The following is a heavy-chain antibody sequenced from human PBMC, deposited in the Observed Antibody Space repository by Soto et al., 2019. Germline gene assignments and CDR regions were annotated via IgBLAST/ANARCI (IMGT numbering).Heavy chain of an antibody. CDR3: ARGSVVGFDP. D-gene: IGHD2-15*01. Sequence: QVQLVQSGAEVKKPGASVTVSCKASGYTFTSYAMHWVRQAPGQRLEWMGWINAGNGNTKYSQKFQGRVTITRDTSASTAYMALSSLRSEDTAVYYCARGSVVGFDPWGQGTLVPVSS. CDR1: GYTFTSYA. V-gene: IGHV1-3*01. CDR2: INAGNGNT. J-gene: IGHJ5*02.